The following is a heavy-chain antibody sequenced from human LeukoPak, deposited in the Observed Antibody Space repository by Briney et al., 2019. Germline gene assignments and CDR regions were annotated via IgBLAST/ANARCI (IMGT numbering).Heavy chain of an antibody. Sequence: ASVKVSCKASGYTFTSYYMHWVRQAPGQGLEWMGLINPSGSSTSYAQKFQGRLSLTRDMSTSTDYMELSSLRSEDTAVYYCASASRITMLRGANDYWGQGTLVTVSS. CDR2: INPSGSST. J-gene: IGHJ4*02. D-gene: IGHD3-10*01. V-gene: IGHV1-46*01. CDR3: ASASRITMLRGANDY. CDR1: GYTFTSYY.